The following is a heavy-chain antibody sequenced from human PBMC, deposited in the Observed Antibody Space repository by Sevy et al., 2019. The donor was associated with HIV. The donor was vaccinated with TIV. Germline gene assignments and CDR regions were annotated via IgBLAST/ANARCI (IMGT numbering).Heavy chain of an antibody. CDR3: ATGAGL. Sequence: GESLKISCVVSGLTFSNYWMTWVHQAPGKGLEWVANIKEDGSEKYYLFSVKDRFTISRDNAKNSLFLQMNSLRVDDTGVYYCATGAGLWGQGTLVTVSS. CDR2: IKEDGSEK. CDR1: GLTFSNYW. J-gene: IGHJ4*02. V-gene: IGHV3-7*01. D-gene: IGHD6-19*01.